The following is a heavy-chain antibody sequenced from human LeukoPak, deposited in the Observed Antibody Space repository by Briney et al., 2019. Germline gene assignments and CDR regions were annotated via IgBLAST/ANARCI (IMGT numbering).Heavy chain of an antibody. CDR1: GYTFTSYD. CDR2: MNPNSGNT. D-gene: IGHD4-17*01. CDR3: ARTTVETGDDVYFDY. J-gene: IGHJ4*02. V-gene: IGHV1-8*01. Sequence: ASVKVSCKASGYTFTSYDINWVRQATGQGLEWMGWMNPNSGNTGYAQKFQGRVTITRNTSVSTAYMELSSLRSEDTAVYYCARTTVETGDDVYFDYWGQGTLVTVSS.